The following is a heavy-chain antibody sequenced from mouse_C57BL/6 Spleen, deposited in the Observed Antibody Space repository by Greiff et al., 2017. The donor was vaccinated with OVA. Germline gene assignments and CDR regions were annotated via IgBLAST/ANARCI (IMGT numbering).Heavy chain of an antibody. J-gene: IGHJ2*01. V-gene: IGHV1-26*01. CDR2: INPNNGGT. CDR3: AGVPAYYSNSDDFED. D-gene: IGHD2-5*01. CDR1: GYTFTDYY. Sequence: EVQLQQSGPELVKPGASVKISCKASGYTFTDYYMNWVKQSHGKSLEWIGDINPNNGGTSYNQKFKGKATLTVDKSSSTAYMELRSLTSEDSAVYYCAGVPAYYSNSDDFEDWGKGTTLTVAS.